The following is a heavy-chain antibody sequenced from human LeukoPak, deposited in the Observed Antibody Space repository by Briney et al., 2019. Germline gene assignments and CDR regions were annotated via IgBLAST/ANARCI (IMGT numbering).Heavy chain of an antibody. V-gene: IGHV3-23*01. CDR3: AKLPSYYYESSGYYYFDY. CDR1: GFTFSSYA. Sequence: PGGPLRLPCAASGFTFSSYAMSWVRQTPGKGVEWVSAINGSGVSTYYADSVKGRFTVSRDNSKNTLYLQMNSLRAGDTAVYYCAKLPSYYYESSGYYYFDYWGQGTLVTVSS. D-gene: IGHD3-22*01. J-gene: IGHJ4*02. CDR2: INGSGVST.